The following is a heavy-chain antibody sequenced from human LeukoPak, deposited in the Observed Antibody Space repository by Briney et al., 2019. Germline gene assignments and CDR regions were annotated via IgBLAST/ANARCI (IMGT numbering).Heavy chain of an antibody. J-gene: IGHJ6*03. Sequence: GASVKVSCKVSGYTLTELSMHWVRQAPGKGLEWMGGFDPEDGETIYTQKFQGRVTMTEDTSTDTAYMALSSLRSEDTAVYYCATRSGGRAPYYYYYMDVWGKGTTVTVSS. CDR1: GYTLTELS. D-gene: IGHD2-15*01. CDR3: ATRSGGRAPYYYYYMDV. V-gene: IGHV1-24*01. CDR2: FDPEDGET.